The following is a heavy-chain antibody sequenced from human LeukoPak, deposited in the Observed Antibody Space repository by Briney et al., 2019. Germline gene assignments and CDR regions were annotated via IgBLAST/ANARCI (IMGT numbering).Heavy chain of an antibody. CDR1: GGSISSYY. V-gene: IGHV4-59*01. J-gene: IGHJ4*02. CDR3: ARDYYGSGYFDY. CDR2: IYYSGST. D-gene: IGHD3-10*01. Sequence: SETLSLTCTVSGGSISSYYWSWIRQPPGKGLEWIGYIYYSGSTNYNPSLKSRVTISVDTSKNRFSLKLSSVTAADTAVYYCARDYYGSGYFDYWGQGTLVTVSS.